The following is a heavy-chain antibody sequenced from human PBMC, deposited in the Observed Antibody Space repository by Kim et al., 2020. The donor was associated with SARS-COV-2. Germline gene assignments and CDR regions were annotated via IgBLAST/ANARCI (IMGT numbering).Heavy chain of an antibody. CDR3: AREFIAYSNYGWFDP. D-gene: IGHD4-4*01. Sequence: QKFQGRVTITRDTSASTAYMELSSLRSEDTAVYYCAREFIAYSNYGWFDPWGQGTLVTVSS. J-gene: IGHJ5*02. V-gene: IGHV1-3*01.